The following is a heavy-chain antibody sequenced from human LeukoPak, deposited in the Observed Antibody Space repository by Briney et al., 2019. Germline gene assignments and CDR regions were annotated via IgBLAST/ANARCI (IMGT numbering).Heavy chain of an antibody. CDR3: ARGSSYYDSSGYHPTRFDP. CDR1: GYTFTGYY. V-gene: IGHV1-2*02. Sequence: ASVKVSCKASGYTFTGYYMHWVRQAPGQGLEWMGWINPNSGGTNYAQKFQGRVTMTRDTSISTAYMELSRLRSDDTAVYYCARGSSYYDSSGYHPTRFDPWGQGTLVTVSS. CDR2: INPNSGGT. J-gene: IGHJ5*02. D-gene: IGHD3-22*01.